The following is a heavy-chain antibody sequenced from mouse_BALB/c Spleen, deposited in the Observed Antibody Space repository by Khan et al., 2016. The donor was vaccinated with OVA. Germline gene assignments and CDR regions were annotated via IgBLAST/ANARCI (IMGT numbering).Heavy chain of an antibody. CDR3: ARNYDYAEGLAY. CDR1: GFSLTTYG. D-gene: IGHD2-4*01. CDR2: IWSGGTT. V-gene: IGHV2-2*02. J-gene: IGHJ3*01. Sequence: VQLQESGPGLVQPSQSLSITCTVSGFSLTTYGVHWVRQSPGKGLEWLGVIWSGGTTDYSAAFISRLSITKDNSKSQVFFKMNSLQANDTAIYYCARNYDYAEGLAYWDQGTLVTVSA.